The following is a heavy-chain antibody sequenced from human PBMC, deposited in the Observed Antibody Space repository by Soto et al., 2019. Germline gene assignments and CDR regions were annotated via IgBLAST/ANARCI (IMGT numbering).Heavy chain of an antibody. CDR2: INHSGST. CDR1: GGSFSGYY. Sequence: SETLSLTCAVYGGSFSGYYWTWIRQPPGTGLEWIGEINHSGSTNYNPSLKSRVTISVDTSKNQFSLKLTSVTAADTAVYYCATMGTPATGLYFFDYWGQGSLVTVSS. V-gene: IGHV4-34*01. CDR3: ATMGTPATGLYFFDY. D-gene: IGHD2-15*01. J-gene: IGHJ4*02.